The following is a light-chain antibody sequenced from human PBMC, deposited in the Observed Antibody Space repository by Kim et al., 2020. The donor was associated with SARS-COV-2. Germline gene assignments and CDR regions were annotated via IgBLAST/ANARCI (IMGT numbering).Light chain of an antibody. Sequence: QAVVTQEPSLTVSPGGTVTLTCGSSTGAVTSGHYPYWFQQKAGQAPRTLIYDTRNKHSCTHARFSGSLLGGEAALTLSGAQPEDEDEYYCLLSYSGGYVFGTGTKVTVL. CDR2: DTR. CDR3: LLSYSGGYV. J-gene: IGLJ1*01. V-gene: IGLV7-46*01. CDR1: TGAVTSGHY.